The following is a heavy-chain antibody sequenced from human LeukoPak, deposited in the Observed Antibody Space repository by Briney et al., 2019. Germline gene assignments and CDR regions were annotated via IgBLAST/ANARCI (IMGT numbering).Heavy chain of an antibody. CDR3: ARQYSSSSFFDY. J-gene: IGHJ4*02. V-gene: IGHV4-4*09. D-gene: IGHD6-6*01. CDR1: GGSFSGYY. CDR2: IYTSGTT. Sequence: SETLSLTCAVYGGSFSGYYWSWIRQPPGKGLEGIGYIYTSGTTNYNPSLKSRVTISVDTSKNQFSLRLSSVSAADTAVYYCARQYSSSSFFDYWGQGTLVTVSS.